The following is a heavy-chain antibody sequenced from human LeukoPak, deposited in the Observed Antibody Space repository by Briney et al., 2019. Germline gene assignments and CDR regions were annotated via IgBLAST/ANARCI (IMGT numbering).Heavy chain of an antibody. CDR2: ISSSGSTI. V-gene: IGHV3-11*01. J-gene: IGHJ6*02. D-gene: IGHD6-19*01. CDR3: ARAPRIAVAGAYNYYYYYGMDV. CDR1: VFTLSDYY. Sequence: GGSLRLSCAASVFTLSDYYMSWIRPAPGKGLEWVSYISSSGSTIYYADSVKGRFTITRDNAKNSLYLQMNSLRAEDTAVYYCARAPRIAVAGAYNYYYYYGMDVWGQGTTVTVSS.